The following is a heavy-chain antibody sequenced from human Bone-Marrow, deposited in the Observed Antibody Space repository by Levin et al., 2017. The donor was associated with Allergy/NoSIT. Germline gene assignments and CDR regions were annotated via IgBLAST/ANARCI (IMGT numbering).Heavy chain of an antibody. Sequence: PGGSLRLSCAASGFTFSSYAMNWVRQAPGKGLEWVSTIRGNSISTHYADSVKGRFTISRDDSKNTLYLQMISLRADDTAVYFCAKERVYGDYDDWYFDLWGRGTLVSVSS. D-gene: IGHD4-17*01. CDR2: IRGNSIST. V-gene: IGHV3-23*01. CDR1: GFTFSSYA. J-gene: IGHJ2*01. CDR3: AKERVYGDYDDWYFDL.